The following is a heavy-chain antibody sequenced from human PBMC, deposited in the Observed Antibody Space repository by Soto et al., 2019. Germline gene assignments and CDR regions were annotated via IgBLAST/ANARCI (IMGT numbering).Heavy chain of an antibody. D-gene: IGHD1-7*01. Sequence: GGPLRLSCAASGFSFSSYEMNWVRQAPGKGLEWISYISSSGKTIFYADSVKGRFTISRDNAKNSLYLQMNSLRVEDTAVYYCARPMAGTWGQGTLVTVSS. CDR1: GFSFSSYE. CDR2: ISSSGKTI. J-gene: IGHJ4*02. V-gene: IGHV3-48*03. CDR3: ARPMAGT.